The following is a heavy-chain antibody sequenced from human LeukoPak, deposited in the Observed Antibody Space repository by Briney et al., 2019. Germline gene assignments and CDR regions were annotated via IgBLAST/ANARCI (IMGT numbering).Heavy chain of an antibody. Sequence: QAGGSLRLSCAASGFTFSNAWMSWVRQAPGKGLEWVALISYDGSGKYYADSVKGRVTISRDSSKNMLYLHMNSLSPEDTAVYYCARDRSNSWTFDYWGQGTLVTVSS. V-gene: IGHV3-30*03. CDR2: ISYDGSGK. D-gene: IGHD6-13*01. CDR1: GFTFSNAW. CDR3: ARDRSNSWTFDY. J-gene: IGHJ4*02.